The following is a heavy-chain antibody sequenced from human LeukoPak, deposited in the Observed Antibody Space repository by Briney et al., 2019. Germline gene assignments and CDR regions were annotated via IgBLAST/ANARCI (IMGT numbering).Heavy chain of an antibody. CDR2: MNPNSGNT. D-gene: IGHD6-13*01. CDR3: ARLRYSSSWYGN. CDR1: GGTFSSYA. V-gene: IGHV1-8*03. Sequence: GASVKVSCKASGGTFSSYAINWVRQATGQGLEWMGWMNPNSGNTGYAQKFQGRVTITRNTSISTAYMELSSLRSEDTAVYYCARLRYSSSWYGNWGQGTLVTVSS. J-gene: IGHJ4*02.